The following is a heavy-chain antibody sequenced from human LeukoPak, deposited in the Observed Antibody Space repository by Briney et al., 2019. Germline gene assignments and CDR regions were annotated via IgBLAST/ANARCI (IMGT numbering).Heavy chain of an antibody. J-gene: IGHJ4*02. V-gene: IGHV3-23*01. CDR3: AKDLTWDTAMETFDY. CDR1: GFTFSSYA. Sequence: GVSLRLSCAASGFTFSSYAMSWVRQAPGKGLEWVSAISGSGGSTYYADSVKGRFTISRDNSKNTLYLQMNSLRAEDTAVYYCAKDLTWDTAMETFDYWGQGTLVTVSS. CDR2: ISGSGGST. D-gene: IGHD5-18*01.